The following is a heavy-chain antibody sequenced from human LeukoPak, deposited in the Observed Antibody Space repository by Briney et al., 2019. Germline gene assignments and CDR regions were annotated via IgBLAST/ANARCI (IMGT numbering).Heavy chain of an antibody. V-gene: IGHV3-74*01. CDR1: GFTFSSYW. D-gene: IGHD3-16*02. CDR2: INTDGSST. CDR3: ARDVTWFDY. J-gene: IGHJ4*02. Sequence: GGSLRLSCAASGFTFSSYWLHWVRQAPGKGLVWVSRINTDGSSTNYADSVKGRFTITRDNAKNTLYLQMNSLRAEDTAVYYCARDVTWFDYWGQGTLVTVSS.